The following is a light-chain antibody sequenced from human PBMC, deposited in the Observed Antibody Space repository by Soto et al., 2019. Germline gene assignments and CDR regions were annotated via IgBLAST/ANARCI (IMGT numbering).Light chain of an antibody. CDR3: GSYTSSSTSVI. Sequence: QSALTQPAPVSGSPGQSITISCTGTSSDVGGYKYVSWYQQHPDKAPKLIIFEVSNRPSGISSRFSGSKSGNTASLTISGLQAEDEADYYCGSYTSSSTSVIFGSGTKLTVL. V-gene: IGLV2-14*01. CDR2: EVS. CDR1: SSDVGGYKY. J-gene: IGLJ2*01.